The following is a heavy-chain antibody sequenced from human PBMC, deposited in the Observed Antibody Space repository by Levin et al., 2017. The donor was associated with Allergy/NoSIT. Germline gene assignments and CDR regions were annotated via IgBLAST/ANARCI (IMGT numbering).Heavy chain of an antibody. V-gene: IGHV3-23*01. CDR1: GFTFSSYA. CDR3: AKDGKYYDILTGFRYFDY. Sequence: GGSLRLSCAASGFTFSSYAMSWVRQAPGKGLEWVSAISGSGGSTYYADSVKGRFTISRDNSKNTLYLQMNSLRAEDTAVYYCAKDGKYYDILTGFRYFDYWGQGTLVTVSS. CDR2: ISGSGGST. D-gene: IGHD3-9*01. J-gene: IGHJ4*02.